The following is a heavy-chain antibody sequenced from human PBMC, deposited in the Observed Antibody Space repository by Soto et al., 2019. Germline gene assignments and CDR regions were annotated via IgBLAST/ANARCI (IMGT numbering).Heavy chain of an antibody. CDR2: FDPEDGET. CDR3: ARDPYHVLMLNAPHIYGMAV. D-gene: IGHD2-8*01. J-gene: IGHJ6*02. CDR1: GYTLTELS. Sequence: ASVKVYCKVSGYTLTELSMHWVRQAPGKGLEWMGGFDPEDGETIYAQKFQGRVTMTTDTSTTTAYMELRSLRSDDTAVYYCARDPYHVLMLNAPHIYGMAVWGQGSTVPVSS. V-gene: IGHV1-24*01.